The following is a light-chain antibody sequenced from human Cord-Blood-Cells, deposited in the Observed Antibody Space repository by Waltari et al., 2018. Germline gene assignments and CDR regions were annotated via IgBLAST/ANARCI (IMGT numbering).Light chain of an antibody. J-gene: IGKJ4*01. CDR3: QRRSNSV. CDR1: QSVSSY. V-gene: IGKV3-11*01. Sequence: EIVLTQSPATLSLSPGERATLSCRASQSVSSYLAWYQQKPGQAPRLLIYDASNRATGIPARFSGSGSGTDFTLTISSLEPEDFAVYYCQRRSNSVFGGGTKVEIK. CDR2: DAS.